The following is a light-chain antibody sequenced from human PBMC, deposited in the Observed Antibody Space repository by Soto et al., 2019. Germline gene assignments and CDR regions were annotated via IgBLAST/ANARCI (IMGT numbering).Light chain of an antibody. CDR2: DAS. CDR3: QKRHMWPIK. Sequence: EIVITHSPSTLSLSPVERATLSFRASQSVGKYLVWYQQKPGQAPRLLIYDASNRATGIPARFSGSGSGTDFTLTISSLEPEDSAVYYCQKRHMWPIKFGQGTRLEIK. CDR1: QSVGKY. V-gene: IGKV3-11*01. J-gene: IGKJ5*01.